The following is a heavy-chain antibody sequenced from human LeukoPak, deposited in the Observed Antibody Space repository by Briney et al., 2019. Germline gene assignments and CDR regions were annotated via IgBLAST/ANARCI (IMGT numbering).Heavy chain of an antibody. V-gene: IGHV3-23*01. D-gene: IGHD2-21*02. CDR1: GFIFSSYA. J-gene: IGHJ4*02. CDR3: AKAETTRVVVTTDHFDF. Sequence: GGSLRVSCAASGFIFSSYAMSWVRQAPGKGLEWVSAISGSGSSSYYADSVKGRFTISRDNSKNTLYQQMNSLRAEDTAVYYCAKAETTRVVVTTDHFDFWGQGTLVTVSS. CDR2: ISGSGSSS.